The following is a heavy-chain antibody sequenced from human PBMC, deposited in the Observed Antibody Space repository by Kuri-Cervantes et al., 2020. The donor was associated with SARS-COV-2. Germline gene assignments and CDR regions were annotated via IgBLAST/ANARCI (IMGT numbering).Heavy chain of an antibody. D-gene: IGHD3-10*01. CDR2: IYPGDSDT. Sequence: GESLKISCKGPGYSFSTYWISWVRQMPGKGLEWMGIIYPGDSDTRYSPSFQGQVTISADKSISTAYLQWSSLKASDTAMYYCARQYYYGSGSSPQDAFDIWGQGTMVTVSS. CDR1: GYSFSTYW. V-gene: IGHV5-51*01. J-gene: IGHJ3*02. CDR3: ARQYYYGSGSSPQDAFDI.